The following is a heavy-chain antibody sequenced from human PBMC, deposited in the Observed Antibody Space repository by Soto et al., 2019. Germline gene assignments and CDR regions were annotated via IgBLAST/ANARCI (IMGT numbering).Heavy chain of an antibody. Sequence: QVQLVQSGAEVKKPGASVKVSCKASGYTFTTYDINWVRQATGQGLEWMGWMNPDRGNTGYAQKCQGRVTMTRNTSKSTAYMELSSLRSEDTAVYYCAPRALSGSYVYWGQGTLVTVSS. CDR3: APRALSGSYVY. J-gene: IGHJ4*02. V-gene: IGHV1-8*01. CDR1: GYTFTTYD. D-gene: IGHD1-26*01. CDR2: MNPDRGNT.